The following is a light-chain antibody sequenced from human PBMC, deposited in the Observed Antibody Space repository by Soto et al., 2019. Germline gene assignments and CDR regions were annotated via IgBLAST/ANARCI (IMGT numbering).Light chain of an antibody. CDR3: AAWDDSLNAWL. CDR2: SHN. V-gene: IGLV1-44*01. Sequence: QLVLTQPPSASGTPGQRVTISCSGSTSNIGRNTVNWYQQLPGSAPKLLIDSHNQRPSGVPDRLSGSKSGTSASLAISGLQSEDEADYYCAAWDDSLNAWLFGGGTKVTVL. J-gene: IGLJ3*02. CDR1: TSNIGRNT.